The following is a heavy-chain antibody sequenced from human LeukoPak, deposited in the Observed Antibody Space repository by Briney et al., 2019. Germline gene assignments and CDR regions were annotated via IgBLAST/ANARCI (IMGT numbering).Heavy chain of an antibody. CDR1: GGSISSYY. Sequence: PSETLSLTCSVSGGSISSYYWSWIRQPPGEGLEWIGYIYYSGSTNYNPSLKSRVSMSVDTSKNQFSLNLSSVTAADTAVYYCARGGSSGSLNHFDYWGQGTLVTISS. CDR2: IYYSGST. J-gene: IGHJ4*02. CDR3: ARGGSSGSLNHFDY. V-gene: IGHV4-59*01. D-gene: IGHD6-13*01.